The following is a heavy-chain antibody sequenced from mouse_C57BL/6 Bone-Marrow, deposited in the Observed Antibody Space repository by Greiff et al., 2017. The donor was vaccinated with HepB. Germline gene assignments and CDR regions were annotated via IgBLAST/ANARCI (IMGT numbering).Heavy chain of an antibody. CDR2: IYPGSGST. J-gene: IGHJ2*01. CDR3: ARLSYYGSSYDY. V-gene: IGHV1-55*01. CDR1: GYTFTSYW. Sequence: QVQLQQSGAELVKPGASVKMSCKASGYTFTSYWITWVKQRPGQGLEWIGDIYPGSGSTNYNEKFKSKATLTVDTSSSTAYMQLSILTSEDSAVYDCARLSYYGSSYDYWGQGTTLTVSS. D-gene: IGHD1-1*01.